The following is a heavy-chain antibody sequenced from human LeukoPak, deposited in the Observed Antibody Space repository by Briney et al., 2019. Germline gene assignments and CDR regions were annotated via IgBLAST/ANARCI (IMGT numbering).Heavy chain of an antibody. J-gene: IGHJ4*02. Sequence: PGGSLRLSCAASGLTFSSNSMNWVRQAPGKGLEWVSYISYTTTTIYYADSVKGRFTISRDNAKKSLYLQMNSLRAEDTAVDYWGRGGGGLGGRLDSWGQGTLVTVSS. CDR3: GRGGGGLGGRLDS. V-gene: IGHV3-48*01. CDR2: ISYTTTTI. D-gene: IGHD3-16*01. CDR1: GLTFSSNS.